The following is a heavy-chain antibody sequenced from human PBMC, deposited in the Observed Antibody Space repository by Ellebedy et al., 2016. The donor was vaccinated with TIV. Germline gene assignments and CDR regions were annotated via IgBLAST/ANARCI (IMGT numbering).Heavy chain of an antibody. V-gene: IGHV3-30-3*01. CDR1: GFTFDSYA. J-gene: IGHJ4*02. CDR3: VRSSRAYSYGYLEY. CDR2: ISFDGSDR. D-gene: IGHD5-18*01. Sequence: GESLKISCAVSGFTFDSYAMQWVRQAPGKGLEWLAIISFDGSDRYYAASVKGRFTISRDNSKTTLYLQMNGLRDADTAMYYCVRSSRAYSYGYLEYWGQGTLVAVSS.